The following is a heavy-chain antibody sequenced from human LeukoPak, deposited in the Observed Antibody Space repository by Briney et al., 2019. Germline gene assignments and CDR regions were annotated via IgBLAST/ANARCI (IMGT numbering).Heavy chain of an antibody. V-gene: IGHV3-23*01. CDR3: ARDRGRYYMDV. CDR2: ISASGRST. J-gene: IGHJ6*03. Sequence: PGGSLRLSCSPSGFTFSTYAMSWVRQAPGKGLEWVSVISASGRSTYYADSVKGRFTISRDNSKNTLYLQMNSLRAGDTAVYYCARDRGRYYMDVWGKGTTVIISS. D-gene: IGHD6-25*01. CDR1: GFTFSTYA.